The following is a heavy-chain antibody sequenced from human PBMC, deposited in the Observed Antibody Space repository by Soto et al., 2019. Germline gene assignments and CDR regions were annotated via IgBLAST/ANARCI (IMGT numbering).Heavy chain of an antibody. D-gene: IGHD3-22*01. CDR1: GFTFSSYA. Sequence: VQLVESGGGVVQPGRSLRLSCAASGFTFSSYAMHWVRQAPGKGLEWVAVISYDGSNKYYADSVKGRFTISRDNSKNTLYLQMNSLRAEDTAVYYCARGRDYDSDNDAFDIWGQGTMVTVSS. J-gene: IGHJ3*02. CDR2: ISYDGSNK. CDR3: ARGRDYDSDNDAFDI. V-gene: IGHV3-30-3*01.